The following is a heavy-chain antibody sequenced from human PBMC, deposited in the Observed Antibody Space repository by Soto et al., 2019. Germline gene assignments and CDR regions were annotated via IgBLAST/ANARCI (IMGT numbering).Heavy chain of an antibody. CDR1: GDTFASFG. J-gene: IGHJ4*02. D-gene: IGHD2-21*01. CDR3: ARAHESISARILQY. CDR2: ISAYNGNT. Sequence: ASGKVSCNASGDTFASFGFSWVRQAPGQGLEWLGWISAYNGNTHYAQKVRDRVTLTTDTSTNTAYMELRSLTSDDTAVYYCARAHESISARILQYCRQGTSVTVSS. V-gene: IGHV1-18*01.